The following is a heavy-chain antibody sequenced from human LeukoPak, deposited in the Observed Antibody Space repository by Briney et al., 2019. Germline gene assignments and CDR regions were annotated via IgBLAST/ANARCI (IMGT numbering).Heavy chain of an antibody. CDR3: AKTMGAIDHDY. CDR2: IRGSGSST. D-gene: IGHD1-26*01. J-gene: IGHJ4*02. CDR1: GFTFSSFA. Sequence: GGSLRLSCAASGFTFSSFAMSWVRQIPGKGLAWVSTIRGSGSSTYYADSVKGRFTISRDNSKNTLYLQMNSLRAEDTAVYYCAKTMGAIDHDYWGQGTLVTVSS. V-gene: IGHV3-23*01.